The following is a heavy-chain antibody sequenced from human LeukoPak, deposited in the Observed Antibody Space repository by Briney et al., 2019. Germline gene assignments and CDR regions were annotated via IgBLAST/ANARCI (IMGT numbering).Heavy chain of an antibody. D-gene: IGHD3-10*01. CDR2: LSGSNEYI. Sequence: GGSLRLSCAASGFTFSSHAMSWVRQAPGKGLERVSALSGSNEYIFYADSVKGRFIISRANSKNTLYLQMNNLRAEDTALYYCAKVSNYYGPGRHDSFDIWGQGTMVTVSS. J-gene: IGHJ3*02. CDR1: GFTFSSHA. V-gene: IGHV3-23*01. CDR3: AKVSNYYGPGRHDSFDI.